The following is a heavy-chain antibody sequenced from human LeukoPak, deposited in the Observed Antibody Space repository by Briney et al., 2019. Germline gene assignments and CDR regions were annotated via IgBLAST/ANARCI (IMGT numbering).Heavy chain of an antibody. V-gene: IGHV3-23*01. CDR3: ARDAGNSGYGCDL. J-gene: IGHJ5*02. CDR1: GFTFSIYV. CDR2: ISSSGGGT. Sequence: GGSLRLSCAASGFTFSIYVMSWVRQAPGKGLEWISVISSSGGGTYHADSVKGRFTISRDNSKNTLYLQMNNLRGEDTAIYYCARDAGNSGYGCDLWGQGTLVTVSS. D-gene: IGHD5-12*01.